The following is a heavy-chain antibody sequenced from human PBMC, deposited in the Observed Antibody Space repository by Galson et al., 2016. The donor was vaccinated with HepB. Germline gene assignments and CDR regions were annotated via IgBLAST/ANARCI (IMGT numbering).Heavy chain of an antibody. D-gene: IGHD2-8*02. CDR2: IHQSGTT. CDR1: GGSVNRYNW. CDR3: APLGYCTAGTCYRVQ. J-gene: IGHJ4*02. Sequence: ETLSLTCAVSGGSVNRYNWWSWVRHTPGKGLEWIGAIHQSGTTNYNPSPKSRVTISLDKSRNEFSLKLTSVTAADTAVYYCAPLGYCTAGTCYRVQWGQGHLVTVSS. V-gene: IGHV4/OR15-8*02.